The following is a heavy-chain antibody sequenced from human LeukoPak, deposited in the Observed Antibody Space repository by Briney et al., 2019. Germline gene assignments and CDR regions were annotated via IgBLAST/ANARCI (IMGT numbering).Heavy chain of an antibody. CDR1: GFAFSDHY. V-gene: IGHV3-11*06. CDR3: VRDEATFYFDY. J-gene: IGHJ4*02. Sequence: GGSLRLSCAASGFAFSDHYMSWIRQAPGKGLEWVSYISGSSSYTDYTDSVRGRFTISRDNAKNSLYLQMNSLRAEDTAVYYCVRDEATFYFDYWGQGTLVTVSS. CDR2: ISGSSSYT.